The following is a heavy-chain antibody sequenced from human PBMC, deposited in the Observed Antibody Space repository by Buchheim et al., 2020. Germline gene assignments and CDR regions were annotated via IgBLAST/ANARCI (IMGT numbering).Heavy chain of an antibody. CDR1: GFTFSSYI. CDR3: ARDYCSGGSCYGYFDF. Sequence: EVQLVESGGGLVQPGGSLRLSCAASGFTFSSYIMNWVRQAPGKGLEWVSYIGSSSTNISYADSVKDRHTISRDNAKNSLYLQMNSLRDEDTAVYYCARDYCSGGSCYGYFDFWSQGTL. J-gene: IGHJ4*02. V-gene: IGHV3-48*02. CDR2: IGSSSTNI. D-gene: IGHD2-15*01.